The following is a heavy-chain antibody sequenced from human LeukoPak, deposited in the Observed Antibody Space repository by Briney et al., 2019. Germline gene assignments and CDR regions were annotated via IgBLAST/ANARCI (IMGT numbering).Heavy chain of an antibody. V-gene: IGHV4-59*01. J-gene: IGHJ4*02. Sequence: TSETLSLTCTVSGGSISGNFWSWIRQPPGKGLEWIGYIFYSGSTNYNPSPKSRVTMSVDTSKNQFSLKLTSVTAADTAVYYCAGELTVAGKTIFDYWGQGILVTVSS. D-gene: IGHD6-19*01. CDR3: AGELTVAGKTIFDY. CDR2: IFYSGST. CDR1: GGSISGNF.